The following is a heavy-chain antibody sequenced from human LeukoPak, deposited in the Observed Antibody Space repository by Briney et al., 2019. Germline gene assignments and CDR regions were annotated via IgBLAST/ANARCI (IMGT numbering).Heavy chain of an antibody. CDR1: GYSISSGYY. Sequence: PSQTLSLTCAVSGYSISSGYYWGWIRQPPGKGLEWIGSLYHSGSTSYNPSPKNRVTISVDTSKNQFSLKLSSVTAADTAVYYCARHCSSTSCYNLVRFYPWGQGALVTVSS. CDR2: LYHSGST. CDR3: ARHCSSTSCYNLVRFYP. D-gene: IGHD2-2*02. J-gene: IGHJ5*02. V-gene: IGHV4-38-2*01.